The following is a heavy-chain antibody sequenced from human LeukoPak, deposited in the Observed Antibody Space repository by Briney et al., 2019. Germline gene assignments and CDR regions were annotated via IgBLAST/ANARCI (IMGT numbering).Heavy chain of an antibody. V-gene: IGHV3-9*01. J-gene: IGHJ4*02. Sequence: PGGSLRLSCAASGCTFDDYAMHWVRQAPGKGLEWVSGISWNSGSIGYAGSVKGRFIISRDNAKNSLYLQMNSLRAEDTALYYCAKDRRGGEDSSGNRALDYWGQGTLVTVSS. CDR2: ISWNSGSI. D-gene: IGHD6-19*01. CDR1: GCTFDDYA. CDR3: AKDRRGGEDSSGNRALDY.